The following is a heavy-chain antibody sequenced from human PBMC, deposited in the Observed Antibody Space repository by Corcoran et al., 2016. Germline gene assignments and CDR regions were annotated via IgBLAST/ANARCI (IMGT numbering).Heavy chain of an antibody. J-gene: IGHJ4*02. CDR3: AKASVDYDFWSAYYIH. CDR2: ISYDGSNK. CDR1: GFIFSTYG. Sequence: QVQLVESGGGVVQPGRSLRLSCAASGFIFSTYGMHWVRQAPGKGLEWVALISYDGSNKYYADSVKGRFTLSRDNSKNTMYLQMHSLRAEDTAVYYCAKASVDYDFWSAYYIHWGQGTLVTVSS. V-gene: IGHV3-30*18. D-gene: IGHD3-3*01.